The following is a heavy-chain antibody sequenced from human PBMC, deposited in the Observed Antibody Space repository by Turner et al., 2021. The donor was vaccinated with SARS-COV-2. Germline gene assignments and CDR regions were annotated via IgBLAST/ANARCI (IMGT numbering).Heavy chain of an antibody. CDR1: GFTFSSYS. D-gene: IGHD1-26*01. Sequence: EVQLVESGGGLDKPGGSLRLSCAASGFTFSSYSMNWVRQAPGKGLEWVSSISSTSNYIFYADSVKGRFTISRDNAKNSLYLQMNSLRVEDTAVYYCARGANGNFDYWGQGALVTVSS. J-gene: IGHJ4*02. CDR2: ISSTSNYI. CDR3: ARGANGNFDY. V-gene: IGHV3-21*01.